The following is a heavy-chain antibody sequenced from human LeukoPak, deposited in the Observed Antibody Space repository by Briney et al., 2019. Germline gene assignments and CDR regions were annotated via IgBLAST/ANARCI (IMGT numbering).Heavy chain of an antibody. Sequence: GGSLRLSCAASGFTFSSYWMIWVRQAPGKGLEWVANIKQDGSEKYYVDSVKGRFTIPRDNAKNSLYLQMNSLRAEDTAVYYCAREYNWNVLPLDYWGQGTLVTVSS. D-gene: IGHD1-1*01. CDR2: IKQDGSEK. V-gene: IGHV3-7*01. CDR3: AREYNWNVLPLDY. CDR1: GFTFSSYW. J-gene: IGHJ4*02.